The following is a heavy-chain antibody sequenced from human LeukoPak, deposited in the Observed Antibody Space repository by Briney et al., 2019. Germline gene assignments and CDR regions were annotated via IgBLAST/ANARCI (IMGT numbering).Heavy chain of an antibody. Sequence: ASVKVSCKXSGYTFTSYGISWVRQAPGQGLEWMGWISAYNGNTNYAQKLQGGVTMTTDTSTSTAYMELRSLRSDDTAVYYCARGGFGELLYDYYYYYMDVWGKGTTVTVSS. D-gene: IGHD3-10*01. CDR2: ISAYNGNT. CDR1: GYTFTSYG. J-gene: IGHJ6*03. CDR3: ARGGFGELLYDYYYYYMDV. V-gene: IGHV1-18*01.